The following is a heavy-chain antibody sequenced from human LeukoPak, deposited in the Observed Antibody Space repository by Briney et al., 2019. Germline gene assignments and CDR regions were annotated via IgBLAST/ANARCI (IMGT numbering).Heavy chain of an antibody. D-gene: IGHD3-22*01. CDR2: IIPIFRTA. J-gene: IGHJ1*01. V-gene: IGHV1-69*05. Sequence: SVKVSCKPSGGTYSSYAISWVRPAPGQGLELMARIIPIFRTANYPQKFQGRATITTDQSTSTAYMELSSLRAEDTAVYYCAREQHDSSVNAEYFQHWGQGALVTVSS. CDR1: GGTYSSYA. CDR3: AREQHDSSVNAEYFQH.